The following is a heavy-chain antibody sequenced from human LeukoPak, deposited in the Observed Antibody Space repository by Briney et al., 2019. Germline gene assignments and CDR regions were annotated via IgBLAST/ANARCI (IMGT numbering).Heavy chain of an antibody. Sequence: SETLSLTCTVSGGSISSYYWSWIRQPPGKGLEWIGYIYYSGSTNYNPSLKSRVTISVDTSKNQFSLKLSSVTAADTAVYYCARKAEGYSYGYGDAFDIWGLGTMVTVSS. CDR3: ARKAEGYSYGYGDAFDI. J-gene: IGHJ3*02. V-gene: IGHV4-59*01. D-gene: IGHD5-18*01. CDR1: GGSISSYY. CDR2: IYYSGST.